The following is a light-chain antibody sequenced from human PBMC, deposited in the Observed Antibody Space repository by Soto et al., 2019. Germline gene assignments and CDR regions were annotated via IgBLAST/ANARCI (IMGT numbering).Light chain of an antibody. Sequence: QSALTQPPSVSGSPGQSVTISCTGTSSDVGSYNRVSWYQQPPGTAPKLMIYEVSNRPSGVPDRFSGSKSGNTASLTISGLQAEDEADYYCSSYTNSSTFVFGTGNKVTVL. CDR2: EVS. CDR3: SSYTNSSTFV. CDR1: SSDVGSYNR. J-gene: IGLJ1*01. V-gene: IGLV2-18*02.